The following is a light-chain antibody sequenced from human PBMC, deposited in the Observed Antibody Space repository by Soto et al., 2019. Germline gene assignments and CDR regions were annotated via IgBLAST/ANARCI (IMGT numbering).Light chain of an antibody. CDR1: SSDVGRYNY. Sequence: QSVLTQPASVSGSPGQSITISCTGTSSDVGRYNYVSWYQHDPGKAPKLVIYDVNNRPSGISDRFSGFKSGNTASLTISGLQAEDEADYYCASYTNTNTWLFGGGTQLTVL. CDR3: ASYTNTNTWL. V-gene: IGLV2-14*03. CDR2: DVN. J-gene: IGLJ7*01.